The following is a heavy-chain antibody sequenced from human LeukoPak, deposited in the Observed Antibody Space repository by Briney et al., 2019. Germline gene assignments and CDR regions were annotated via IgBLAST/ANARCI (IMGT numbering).Heavy chain of an antibody. Sequence: SVKVSCKASGGTFRSFAISWVRQAPGQGLEWMGGIIPIFRTANYAQKFQGGVTIPADESPSTAYMELSSLRSEHTAVYYCARALRYYSDSSGYAFDYWGQGTLVTVSS. CDR3: ARALRYYSDSSGYAFDY. J-gene: IGHJ4*02. CDR1: GGTFRSFA. D-gene: IGHD3-22*01. V-gene: IGHV1-69*01. CDR2: IIPIFRTA.